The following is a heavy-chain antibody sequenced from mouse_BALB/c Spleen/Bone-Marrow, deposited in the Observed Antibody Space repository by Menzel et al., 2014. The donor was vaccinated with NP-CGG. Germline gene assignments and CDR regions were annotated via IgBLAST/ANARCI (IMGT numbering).Heavy chain of an antibody. J-gene: IGHJ3*01. CDR1: GFSLTSYG. CDR3: ALVGDLRVAY. Sequence: QVQLQQSGPGLVAPSQSLSITCTVSGFSLTSYGVSWVRQPPGKGLEWLGVIWGDGGTNYHSPLISRLSISKDNSKNQVFLKLNSLQTDDTATYYCALVGDLRVAYWGQGTLVTVSA. CDR2: IWGDGGT. V-gene: IGHV2-3*01. D-gene: IGHD1-1*01.